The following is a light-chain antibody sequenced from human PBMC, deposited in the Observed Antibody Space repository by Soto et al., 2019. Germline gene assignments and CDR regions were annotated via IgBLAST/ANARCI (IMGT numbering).Light chain of an antibody. J-gene: IGLJ3*02. CDR1: SSDVGGYNY. V-gene: IGLV2-8*01. Sequence: QSVLTQPPSASGSPGQSVTISCTGTSSDVGGYNYVSWYQQHPGKAPKLMIYEVSKRPSGVPDRFSGSKSGNTASLTVSGLQAEDEDDYYCSSYAGSFWVVGGGTKLTVL. CDR3: SSYAGSFWV. CDR2: EVS.